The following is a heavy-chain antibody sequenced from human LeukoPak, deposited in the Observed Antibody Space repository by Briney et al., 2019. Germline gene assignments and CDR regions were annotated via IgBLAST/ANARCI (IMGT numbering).Heavy chain of an antibody. J-gene: IGHJ4*02. CDR1: GFTFSSYA. CDR2: ISGSGGST. V-gene: IGHV3-23*01. Sequence: GGSLRLSCAASGFTFSSYAMSWVRQAPGKGLEWVSTISGSGGSTYYADCVKGRFTISRDNSKNTLYLQMNSLRAEDTAVYYCAKEEDCNDWPPAPNPPYWGQGTLVTVSS. CDR3: AKEEDCNDWPPAPNPPY. D-gene: IGHD1-1*01.